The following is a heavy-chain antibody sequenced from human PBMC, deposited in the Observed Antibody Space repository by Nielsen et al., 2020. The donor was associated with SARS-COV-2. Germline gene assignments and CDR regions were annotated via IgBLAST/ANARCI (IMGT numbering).Heavy chain of an antibody. CDR1: GGSVSSGSYY. D-gene: IGHD3-3*01. J-gene: IGHJ4*02. CDR3: ARDNAITIFGVGFDY. V-gene: IGHV4-61*01. CDR2: IYYSGST. Sequence: SETLSLTCTVSGGSVSSGSYYWSWIRQPPGKGLEWIGYIYYSGSTNYNPSLKSRVTISVDTSKNQFSLKLSSVTAADTAVYYCARDNAITIFGVGFDYWGQGTLVTVSS.